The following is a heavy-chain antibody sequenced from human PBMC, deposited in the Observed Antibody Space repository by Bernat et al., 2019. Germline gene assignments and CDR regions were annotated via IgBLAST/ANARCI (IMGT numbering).Heavy chain of an antibody. J-gene: IGHJ4*02. Sequence: EVQLVESGGGLVQPGGFLRLSWVGPGFTVRSHYMSWVRQASGKGLEWVAVIYSGGSTYYADSMKGRYTISRDNYKNTLYLQMDTLRADDTAEYYCATSSMVRGGGYWGQGTLVTVSS. CDR3: ATSSMVRGGGY. V-gene: IGHV3-66*01. CDR2: IYSGGST. CDR1: GFTVRSHY. D-gene: IGHD3-10*01.